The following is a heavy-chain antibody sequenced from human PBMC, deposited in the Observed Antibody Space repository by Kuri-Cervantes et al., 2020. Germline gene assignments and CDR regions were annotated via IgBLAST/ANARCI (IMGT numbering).Heavy chain of an antibody. CDR2: ISGSGGST. V-gene: IGHV3-23*01. Sequence: GGSLRLSCAASGFTFSSYAMSWVRQAPGKGLEWVTAISGSGGSTYYADSVKGRFTISRDNAKNSLYLQMNSLRAEDTAVYYCARLGVAGALNYWGQGTLVTVSS. D-gene: IGHD3-16*01. CDR1: GFTFSSYA. CDR3: ARLGVAGALNY. J-gene: IGHJ4*02.